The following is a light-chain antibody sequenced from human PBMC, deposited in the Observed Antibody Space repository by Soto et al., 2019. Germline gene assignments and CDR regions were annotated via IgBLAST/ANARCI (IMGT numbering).Light chain of an antibody. CDR3: QQYASWPPLT. Sequence: EILMTQSPATLSLSPGERATLSCRASQSVASNLAWYQQRRGQAPRLLIYGASSRATGIPARFSGSGSGTEFTLTLSSLQSEYFAVYYCQQYASWPPLTFGGGTKVEIK. CDR1: QSVASN. J-gene: IGKJ4*01. CDR2: GAS. V-gene: IGKV3-15*01.